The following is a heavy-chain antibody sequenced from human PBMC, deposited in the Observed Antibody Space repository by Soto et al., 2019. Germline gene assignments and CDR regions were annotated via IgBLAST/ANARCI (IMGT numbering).Heavy chain of an antibody. V-gene: IGHV1-18*01. J-gene: IGHJ4*02. CDR2: ISAPNGKT. D-gene: IGHD1-1*01. Sequence: QVHLVQSGAEVKKPGASVKVSCKGSVSAFTTYGFTWVRQAPGQGLEWMGWISAPNGKTNYAQKLQGRVTVTRDTSPSTAYMELRSLRSDDTAVYYCARGRYGDYWGQGALVTVSS. CDR1: VSAFTTYG. CDR3: ARGRYGDY.